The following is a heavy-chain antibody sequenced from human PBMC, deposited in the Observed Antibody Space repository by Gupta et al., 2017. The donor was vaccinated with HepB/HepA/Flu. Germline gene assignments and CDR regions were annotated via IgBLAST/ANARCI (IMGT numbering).Heavy chain of an antibody. J-gene: IGHJ4*02. D-gene: IGHD5-12*01. Sequence: EVQLLESGGGLVQPGGSLRLSCAASGFTFSSYAMSWVRQAPGKGLEWVSAISGSGGSTYYADAVKGRFTISRDNSKNTLYLQMNRLRAEDTAVYYCAKDQGIVATILDYWGQGTLVTVSS. CDR2: ISGSGGST. CDR3: AKDQGIVATILDY. CDR1: GFTFSSYA. V-gene: IGHV3-23*01.